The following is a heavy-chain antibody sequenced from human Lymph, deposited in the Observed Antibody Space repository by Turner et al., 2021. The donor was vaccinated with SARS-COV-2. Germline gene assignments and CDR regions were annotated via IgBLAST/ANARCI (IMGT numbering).Heavy chain of an antibody. V-gene: IGHV1-46*01. CDR1: GYTFTSYY. J-gene: IGHJ4*02. CDR2: INPSGDST. CDR3: ARVGPGGFDY. D-gene: IGHD2-15*01. Sequence: QVQLVQSGAEVKKPGASVKVSCKASGYTFTSYYMHWVRQAPGQGLEWMGIINPSGDSTSYAKKFQGRVTMTRDTSTSTVYMELSSLGSEDKAVYYCARVGPGGFDYWGQGTPVTVSS.